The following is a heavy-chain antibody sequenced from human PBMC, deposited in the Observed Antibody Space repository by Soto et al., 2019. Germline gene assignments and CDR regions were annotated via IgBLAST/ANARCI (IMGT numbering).Heavy chain of an antibody. D-gene: IGHD5-12*01. V-gene: IGHV3-23*01. Sequence: EVQLLESGGGLVQPGGSLRLSCAASGFTFSNYAMSWVRQAPGKGLEWVSAISGSGGSTYYADSVKGRFTISRDNSKYTLYLQMNSLRAEDTAVYYCAKDRTPSLGYSGYDCFDYWGQGTLVTVSS. J-gene: IGHJ4*02. CDR2: ISGSGGST. CDR1: GFTFSNYA. CDR3: AKDRTPSLGYSGYDCFDY.